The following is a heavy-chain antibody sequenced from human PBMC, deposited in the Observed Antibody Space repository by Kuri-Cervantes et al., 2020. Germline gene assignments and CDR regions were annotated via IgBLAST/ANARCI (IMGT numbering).Heavy chain of an antibody. CDR2: ITSNGRYI. CDR1: GFAFSVYT. Sequence: GESLKISCAASGFAFSVYTMNWVRRTPGKGLEWVSSITSNGRYIFYADSMKGRFTISRDNAKNSLYLQMSSLRAEDTAIYYCARDGKHTNSFDVWGQGTMVT. D-gene: IGHD1-26*01. V-gene: IGHV3-21*01. CDR3: ARDGKHTNSFDV. J-gene: IGHJ3*01.